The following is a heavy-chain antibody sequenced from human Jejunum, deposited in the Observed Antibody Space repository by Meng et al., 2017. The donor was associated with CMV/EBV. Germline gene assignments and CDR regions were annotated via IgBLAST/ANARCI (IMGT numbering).Heavy chain of an antibody. J-gene: IGHJ6*03. CDR2: ISEYGSEK. Sequence: MSWVRQAPGKGLEWVANISEYGSEKYYVDSVKGRFTISRDFAKNLLYLQLSSLRAEDTAVYYCARGNPMTTVTTVRGSYYYYSMDVWGRGTTVTVSS. CDR3: ARGNPMTTVTTVRGSYYYYSMDV. D-gene: IGHD4-17*01. V-gene: IGHV3-7*04.